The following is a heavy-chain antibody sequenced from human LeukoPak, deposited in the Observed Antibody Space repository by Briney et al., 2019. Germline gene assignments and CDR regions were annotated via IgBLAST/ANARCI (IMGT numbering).Heavy chain of an antibody. V-gene: IGHV3-7*01. CDR2: IKGDGSAT. Sequence: GGSLRLSCAASGLSFSKYWMSWVRQLPGKGLEWVACIKGDGSATYYVYSLKGRFTISRDNARKSLYLQMNSLRAEDTAVYYCARDLCGGDCSTDYWGQGTLVTVSS. J-gene: IGHJ4*02. D-gene: IGHD2-21*02. CDR1: GLSFSKYW. CDR3: ARDLCGGDCSTDY.